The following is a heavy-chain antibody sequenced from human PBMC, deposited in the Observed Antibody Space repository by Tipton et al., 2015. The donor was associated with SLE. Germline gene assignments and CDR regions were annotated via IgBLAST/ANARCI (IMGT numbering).Heavy chain of an antibody. CDR3: ASPNLLYCSSTSCRAEYFQH. CDR2: ISSSGSTI. V-gene: IGHV3-48*03. Sequence: SLRLSCAASGFTFSGSAMNWVRQAPGKGLEWVSYISSSGSTIYYADSVKGRFTISRDNAKNSLYLQMNSLRAEDTAVYYCASPNLLYCSSTSCRAEYFQHWGQGTLVTVSS. J-gene: IGHJ1*01. D-gene: IGHD2-2*01. CDR1: GFTFSGSA.